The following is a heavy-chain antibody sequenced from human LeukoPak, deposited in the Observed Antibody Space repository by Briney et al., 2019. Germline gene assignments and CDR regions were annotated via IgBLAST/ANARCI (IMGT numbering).Heavy chain of an antibody. CDR1: GFTFDDYA. J-gene: IGHJ6*02. V-gene: IGHV3-43*02. CDR3: AKDRLFGSGLNGPHYYYGMDV. Sequence: GGSLRLSCAASGFTFDDYAMHWVRQAPGKGLEWVSLVSGDGDTTYYVDSVKGRFTISRDNSNNMLYLQMNSLRPEDTAVYYCAKDRLFGSGLNGPHYYYGMDVWGQGTTVTVSS. CDR2: VSGDGDTT. D-gene: IGHD1-26*01.